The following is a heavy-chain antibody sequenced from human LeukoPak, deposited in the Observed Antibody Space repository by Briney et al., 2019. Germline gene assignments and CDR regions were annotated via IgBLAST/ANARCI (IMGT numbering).Heavy chain of an antibody. V-gene: IGHV3-48*01. J-gene: IGHJ4*02. CDR1: GFTFSSYS. Sequence: GGSLRLSCAASGFTFSSYSMNWVRQAPGKGLEWVSYISSSSSTIYYADSVKGRFTISRDKAKNSLYLQMNSLRAEDTAVYYCARDRYYYDSSGYYPNYFDYWGQGTLVTVSS. CDR2: ISSSSSTI. D-gene: IGHD3-22*01. CDR3: ARDRYYYDSSGYYPNYFDY.